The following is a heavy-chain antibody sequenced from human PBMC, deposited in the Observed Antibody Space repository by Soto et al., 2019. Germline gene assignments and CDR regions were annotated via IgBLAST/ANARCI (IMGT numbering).Heavy chain of an antibody. CDR2: VSGSGGAK. V-gene: IGHV3-23*01. Sequence: EVKLLESGGGLVQPGGSLRLSCAASGFGFSRYAMTWVRQAPGKGLEWVAVVSGSGGAKYYADSVKGRFTISRDNSKNTLYLEMNNPRAEDTAVYYCAKGEDHYDNSGYYLLDYWGQGTLVTVSS. D-gene: IGHD3-22*01. J-gene: IGHJ4*02. CDR3: AKGEDHYDNSGYYLLDY. CDR1: GFGFSRYA.